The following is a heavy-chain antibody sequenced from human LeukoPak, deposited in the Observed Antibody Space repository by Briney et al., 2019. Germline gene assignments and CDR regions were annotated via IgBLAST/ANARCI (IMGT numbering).Heavy chain of an antibody. D-gene: IGHD3-22*01. V-gene: IGHV3-21*01. CDR2: ISSSSNYI. J-gene: IGHJ6*03. CDR1: GFSFSRYS. Sequence: GGSLRLSCVASGFSFSRYSMNWVRQAPGRGLEWVSSISSSSNYIYYADSVKGRFTISRDNAKNSLYLQLNSLRAEDTAVYYCARHGDPYDRSGYYVHYYYYMDVWGKGTTVTVSS. CDR3: ARHGDPYDRSGYYVHYYYYMDV.